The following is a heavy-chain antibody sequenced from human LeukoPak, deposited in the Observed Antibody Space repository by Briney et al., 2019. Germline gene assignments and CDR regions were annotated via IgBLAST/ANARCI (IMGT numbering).Heavy chain of an antibody. V-gene: IGHV1-46*01. D-gene: IGHD1-26*01. CDR3: ARDNSVGDNAWWFDP. J-gene: IGHJ5*02. CDR2: INPTGGSA. Sequence: ASVKVSCKASGYTFTSYYMHWVRQAPGQGLEWMGLINPTGGSAGYAQKFQGRVTMTRDMSTSTDYMELSSLRSEGTAIYYCARDNSVGDNAWWFDPWGQGTLVTVSS. CDR1: GYTFTSYY.